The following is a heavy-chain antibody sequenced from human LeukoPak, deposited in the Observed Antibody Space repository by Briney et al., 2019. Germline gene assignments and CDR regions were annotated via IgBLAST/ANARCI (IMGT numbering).Heavy chain of an antibody. J-gene: IGHJ4*02. CDR3: ARGLGLWTD. CDR1: GGSFSGYY. CDR2: INHSGST. Sequence: SETLSLTCAVYGGSFSGYYWSWIRQPPGKGLEWIGEINHSGSTNYNPSLKSRVTISVDTSKNQFSLKLSSVTAADTAVYYCARGLGLWTDWGQGTLVTVSS. D-gene: IGHD3-16*01. V-gene: IGHV4-34*01.